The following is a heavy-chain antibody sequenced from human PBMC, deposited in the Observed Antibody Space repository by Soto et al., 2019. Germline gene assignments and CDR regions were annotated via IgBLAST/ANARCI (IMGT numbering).Heavy chain of an antibody. CDR1: GFTFSNYA. J-gene: IGHJ4*02. D-gene: IGHD6-13*01. CDR2: INGSGGST. V-gene: IGHV3-23*01. CDR3: AKDQESSWYEIDY. Sequence: EVQLLESGGGLVQPGGSLRLSCAASGFTFSNYAVTWVRQAPGKGLGWVSTINGSGGSTYYAYSVKGRFTISRDNAKNTLYLQMQRLRAEDTAVYYRAKDQESSWYEIDYWGQGTLVTVSS.